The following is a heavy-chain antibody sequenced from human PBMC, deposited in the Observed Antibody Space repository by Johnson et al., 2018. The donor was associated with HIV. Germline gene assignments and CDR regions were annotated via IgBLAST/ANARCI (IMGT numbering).Heavy chain of an antibody. CDR3: AKESETYGGNIGFQHAFDI. CDR2: ISYDGSNK. Sequence: VQLVESGGGVVRPGGSLRLSCAASGFTFDDYGVSWVRQAPGKGLEWVAVISYDGSNKYYADSVKGRFIVSRDNSKNTLYLQMNSLRADDTAVYYCAKESETYGGNIGFQHAFDIWGQGTMVTVSS. V-gene: IGHV3-30*18. J-gene: IGHJ3*02. CDR1: GFTFDDYG. D-gene: IGHD4-23*01.